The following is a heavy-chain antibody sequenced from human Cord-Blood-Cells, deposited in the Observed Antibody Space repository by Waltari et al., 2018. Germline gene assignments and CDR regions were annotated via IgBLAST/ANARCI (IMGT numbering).Heavy chain of an antibody. D-gene: IGHD3-22*01. CDR2: IYTSGST. CDR1: GGSISSYS. Sequence: QVQLQESGPGLVKPSETLSLTCTGSGGSISSYSWSWIRQPAGQGLEWIGRIYTSGSTNYNPSLKSRVTMSVDTSKNQFSLKLSSVTAADTAVYYCARDRRYYDSSGYYYYYGMDVWGQGTTVTVSS. CDR3: ARDRRYYDSSGYYYYYGMDV. V-gene: IGHV4-4*07. J-gene: IGHJ6*02.